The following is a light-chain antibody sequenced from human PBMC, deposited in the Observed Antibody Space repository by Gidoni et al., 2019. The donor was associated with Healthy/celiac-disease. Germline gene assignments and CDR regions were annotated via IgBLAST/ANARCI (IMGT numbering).Light chain of an antibody. Sequence: EIVMTQSPDSLAVSLGEQATINCKSSQSVLYSSNNNNYLAWYQQKPGQPPKLLIYWASTREYGVPDRFSGSGSGTDFTLTISSLQAEDLAVYYCQQYYSTPPYTFGQGTKLEIK. V-gene: IGKV4-1*01. CDR3: QQYYSTPPYT. J-gene: IGKJ2*01. CDR1: QSVLYSSNNNNY. CDR2: WAS.